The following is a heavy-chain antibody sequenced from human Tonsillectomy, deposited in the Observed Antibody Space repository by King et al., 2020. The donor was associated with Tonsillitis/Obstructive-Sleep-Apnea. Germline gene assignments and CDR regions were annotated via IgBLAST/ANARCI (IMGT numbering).Heavy chain of an antibody. V-gene: IGHV3-15*01. Sequence: VQLVESGGGLVQPGGSLRLSCAASGFTFSSYAMSWVRQAPGKGLEWVGRIKSKTDGGTTDYAAAVKGRFTISRDDSKSMLYLQMNSLKTEDTAVYYCTTADSRLPYYYFAMDVWGQGTTVTVSS. J-gene: IGHJ6*02. CDR3: TTADSRLPYYYFAMDV. CDR1: GFTFSSYA. CDR2: IKSKTDGGTT. D-gene: IGHD5/OR15-5a*01.